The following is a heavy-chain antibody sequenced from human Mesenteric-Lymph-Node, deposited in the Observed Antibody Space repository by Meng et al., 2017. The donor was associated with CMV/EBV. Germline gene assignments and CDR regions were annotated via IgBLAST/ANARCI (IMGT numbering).Heavy chain of an antibody. CDR1: GFTFDDYG. CDR2: INWNGGST. CDR3: ARDDPVIAMPSEFCYGMDV. Sequence: GGSLRLSCAASGFTFDDYGMSWVRQAPGKGLEWVSGINWNGGSTGYADSVKGRFTISRDNAKNSLYLQMNSLRAEDTAVYYCARDDPVIAMPSEFCYGMDVWGQGTTVTVSS. D-gene: IGHD2-21*01. V-gene: IGHV3-20*04. J-gene: IGHJ6*02.